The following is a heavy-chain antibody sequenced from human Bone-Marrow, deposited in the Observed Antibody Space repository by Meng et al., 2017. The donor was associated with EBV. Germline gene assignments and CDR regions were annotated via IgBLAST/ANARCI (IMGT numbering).Heavy chain of an antibody. CDR2: IYHSGST. V-gene: IGHV4-4*02. CDR1: GGPISRTYW. D-gene: IGHD3-10*01. CDR3: ARAYSYGSRDLPGH. J-gene: IGHJ1*01. Sequence: QVKAAGPAPGRAQPSVLLSLTGSVSGGPISRTYWWSWVRQPPGRGLEWLGQIYHSGSTNYNPSLKSRVIISVDKSKNQFSLRLTSVTAADTAVYYCARAYSYGSRDLPGHWGLGTLVTVSS.